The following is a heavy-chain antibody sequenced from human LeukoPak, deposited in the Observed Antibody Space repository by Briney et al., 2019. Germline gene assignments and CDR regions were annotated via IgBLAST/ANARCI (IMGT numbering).Heavy chain of an antibody. J-gene: IGHJ4*02. Sequence: GASVKVSCKASGYTFTGYYMHWVRQAPGQGLEWMGWINPNSGGTNYAQKFQGWVTMTRDTSISTAYMELSRLRSDDTAVYYCARALPTVGGRLPDYWGQGTLVTVSS. CDR2: INPNSGGT. CDR1: GYTFTGYY. V-gene: IGHV1-2*04. CDR3: ARALPTVGGRLPDY. D-gene: IGHD3-16*01.